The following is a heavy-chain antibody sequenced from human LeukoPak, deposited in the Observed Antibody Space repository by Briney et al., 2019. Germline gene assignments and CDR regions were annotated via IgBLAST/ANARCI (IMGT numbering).Heavy chain of an antibody. Sequence: SVKVSCKASGGTFSSYAISWVRQAPGQGLEWMGGVIPIFGTANYAQKFQGRVTITADESTSTAYMELSSLRSEDTAVYYCAAILTGYYTTEDWGQGTLVTVSS. V-gene: IGHV1-69*13. CDR3: AAILTGYYTTED. CDR1: GGTFSSYA. D-gene: IGHD3-9*01. J-gene: IGHJ4*02. CDR2: VIPIFGTA.